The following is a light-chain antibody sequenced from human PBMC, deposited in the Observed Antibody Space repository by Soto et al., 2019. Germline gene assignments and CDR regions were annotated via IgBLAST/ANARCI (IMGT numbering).Light chain of an antibody. Sequence: DIVMTQSPDSLAVSLGERATINCKSSQSVLYSSINKNYLAWYQQKPGQPPKLVIYWASTRESGVPDRFSGSGSGTDFTLTISSLQAEDVAVYYCQQYYGTPPWTFGQGTKVEIK. CDR1: QSVLYSSINKNY. CDR3: QQYYGTPPWT. V-gene: IGKV4-1*01. CDR2: WAS. J-gene: IGKJ1*01.